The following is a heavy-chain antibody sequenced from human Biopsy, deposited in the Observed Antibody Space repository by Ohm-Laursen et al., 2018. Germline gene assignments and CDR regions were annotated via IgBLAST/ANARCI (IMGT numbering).Heavy chain of an antibody. CDR2: INSVGTI. D-gene: IGHD2-15*01. V-gene: IGHV3-11*01. J-gene: IGHJ4*02. Sequence: SLRLSCAASGFIFSDYYMSWIRQAPGKGLEWVSNINSVGTIYYADSVRGRFTISRDNAKNSLYLQMNSLRVEDTAVYDCARSVRIMAAPIDYWGQGTLVTVSS. CDR1: GFIFSDYY. CDR3: ARSVRIMAAPIDY.